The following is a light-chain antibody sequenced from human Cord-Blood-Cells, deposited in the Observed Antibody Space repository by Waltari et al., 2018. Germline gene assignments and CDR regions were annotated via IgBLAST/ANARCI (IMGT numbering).Light chain of an antibody. J-gene: IGLJ2*01. V-gene: IGLV2-14*01. CDR2: EVS. CDR3: SSYTSSSTVV. Sequence: QSALTQPASGVGSPGHSITISFPRTSRDVGGYYHFPWYQQHPGKAPKLMIYEVSNRPSGVSNRFSGSKSGNTASLTISGLQAEDEADYYCSSYTSSSTVVFGGGTKLTVL. CDR1: SRDVGGYYH.